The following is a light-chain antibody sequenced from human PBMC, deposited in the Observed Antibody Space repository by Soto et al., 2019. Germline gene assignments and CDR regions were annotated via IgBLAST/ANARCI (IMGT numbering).Light chain of an antibody. V-gene: IGKV1-5*03. Sequence: DIQMTQSPSTLSASVGDRVTITCRASQSISSWLAWYQQKPGKAPKLLIYKASSLESGDPSRFSGSGAGTEFTLTISSLQPDDFATYCCQQDNSYPSFGGGTKLEIK. CDR1: QSISSW. CDR3: QQDNSYPS. J-gene: IGKJ4*01. CDR2: KAS.